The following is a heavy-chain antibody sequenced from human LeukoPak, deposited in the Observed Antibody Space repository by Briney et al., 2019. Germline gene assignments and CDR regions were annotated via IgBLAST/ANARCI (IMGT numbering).Heavy chain of an antibody. CDR3: VKDIQLST. D-gene: IGHD5-24*01. J-gene: IGHJ3*01. Sequence: GGSLRLSCAASGFNFITAAMTWVRQAPGKGLEWVSLIGSSGGSTYYADSVKGRFTISRDNFNHTLSLQMNSLRVEDTAIYYCVKDIQLSTWGLGTMITVSS. V-gene: IGHV3-23*01. CDR2: IGSSGGST. CDR1: GFNFITAA.